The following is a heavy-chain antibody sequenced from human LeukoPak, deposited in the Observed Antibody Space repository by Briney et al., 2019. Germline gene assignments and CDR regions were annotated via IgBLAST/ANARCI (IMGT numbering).Heavy chain of an antibody. CDR1: GFTFSTYG. Sequence: GGSLRLSCAASGFTFSTYGMHWVRQAPGKGLEWVAFIRYDGSNKYYADSVKGRFTISRDNSKNTVYLQMNSPRAEDTAVYYCAKNGEPHYYMDVLGKGTTVTVSS. V-gene: IGHV3-30*02. CDR2: IRYDGSNK. D-gene: IGHD1-14*01. CDR3: AKNGEPHYYMDV. J-gene: IGHJ6*03.